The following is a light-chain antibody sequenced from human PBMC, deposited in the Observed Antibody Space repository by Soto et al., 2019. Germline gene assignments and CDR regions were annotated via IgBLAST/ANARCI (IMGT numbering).Light chain of an antibody. V-gene: IGKV1-6*01. J-gene: IGKJ1*01. Sequence: IQMTQSPSSLSASVGDRVTITCRASQGIRNDLGWYQQRPGRTPKLLIYVASSSQIGVQSRFRASGSGTDFTLIISGLQPEDFVTYYCLQDHEYPRTFGQGTKVDIK. CDR2: VAS. CDR3: LQDHEYPRT. CDR1: QGIRND.